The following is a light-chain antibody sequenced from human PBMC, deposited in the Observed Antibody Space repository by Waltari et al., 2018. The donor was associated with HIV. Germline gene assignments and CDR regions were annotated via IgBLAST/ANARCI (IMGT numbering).Light chain of an antibody. Sequence: QSALTQPASVSGSPGQSITISCTGPSSDVGGYNYVSWYQQDPGKAPKLIIYEVSKWPSGISDRFSGTKSGTTASLSISGLQADDEADYYCSSYTSSSTLVFGGGTKLTVL. CDR2: EVS. V-gene: IGLV2-14*01. J-gene: IGLJ2*01. CDR3: SSYTSSSTLV. CDR1: SSDVGGYNY.